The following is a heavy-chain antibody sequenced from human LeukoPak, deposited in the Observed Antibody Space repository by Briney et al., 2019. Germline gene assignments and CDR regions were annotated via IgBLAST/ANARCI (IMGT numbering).Heavy chain of an antibody. CDR1: GDSISSYY. CDR2: MYYSGST. J-gene: IGHJ4*02. D-gene: IGHD6-19*01. CDR3: ARHVAVAGLFDY. Sequence: PSETLSLTCTVSGDSISSYYWSWIRQSPGKGLEWIGYMYYSGSTNYNPSLKSRVTISVDTSKNQFSLKLSSVTAADTAVYYCARHVAVAGLFDYWGQGTLVTVSS. V-gene: IGHV4-59*08.